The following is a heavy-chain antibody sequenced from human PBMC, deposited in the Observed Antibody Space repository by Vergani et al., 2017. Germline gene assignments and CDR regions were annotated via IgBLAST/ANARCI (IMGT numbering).Heavy chain of an antibody. CDR3: AHIPTGYHYYDSSARGGFDY. CDR1: GFSLSTSGVG. D-gene: IGHD3-22*01. J-gene: IGHJ4*02. V-gene: IGHV2-5*02. Sequence: QITLKESGPTLVKPTQTLTLTCTFSGFSLSTSGVGMGWIRQPPGKALEWLALIYWDDDKRYSPSLKSRLTITKDTSKNQVVLTMTNMDPVDTATYYCAHIPTGYHYYDSSARGGFDYWGQGTLVTVSS. CDR2: IYWDDDK.